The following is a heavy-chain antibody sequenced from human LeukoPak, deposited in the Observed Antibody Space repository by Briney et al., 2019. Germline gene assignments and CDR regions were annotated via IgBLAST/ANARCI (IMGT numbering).Heavy chain of an antibody. V-gene: IGHV3-11*04. D-gene: IGHD6-6*01. J-gene: IGHJ5*02. Sequence: PGGSLRLSCAASGFIFSDNYMSWIRQAPGKGLEWVSYITNTGSPKYYADSVKGRFTISRDNAKNSLYLQMNSLRAEDTAVYYCARNIAARRGFDPWGQGTLVTVSS. CDR1: GFIFSDNY. CDR3: ARNIAARRGFDP. CDR2: ITNTGSPK.